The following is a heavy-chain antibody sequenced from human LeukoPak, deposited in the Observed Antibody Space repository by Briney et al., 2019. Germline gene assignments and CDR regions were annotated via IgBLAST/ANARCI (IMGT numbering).Heavy chain of an antibody. CDR3: ERDGRPVPLRPPGDY. J-gene: IGHJ4*02. Sequence: GGSLRLSCAASGFTFSGYGMHWVRQAPGKGLEWVAFIHYDGARSYYADSVKGRFTISRDNAKNPLYLQMNSLRSDDTAVYYCERDGRPVPLRPPGDYWGQGTLVTVSS. D-gene: IGHD3-16*01. CDR2: IHYDGARS. CDR1: GFTFSGYG. V-gene: IGHV3-30*02.